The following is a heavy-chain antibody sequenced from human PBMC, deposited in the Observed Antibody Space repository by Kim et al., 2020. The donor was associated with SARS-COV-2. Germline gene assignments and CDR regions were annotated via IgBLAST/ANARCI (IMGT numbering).Heavy chain of an antibody. J-gene: IGHJ4*01. V-gene: IGHV3-33*05. Sequence: GGSLRLSCAASGFTFSSYGMHWVRQAPGKGLEWVAVISYDGSNKYYADSVKGRFTISRDNSKNTLYLQMNSLRAEDTAVYYCARDTPHYYGSGSYYTDY. CDR2: ISYDGSNK. CDR1: GFTFSSYG. D-gene: IGHD3-10*01. CDR3: ARDTPHYYGSGSYYTDY.